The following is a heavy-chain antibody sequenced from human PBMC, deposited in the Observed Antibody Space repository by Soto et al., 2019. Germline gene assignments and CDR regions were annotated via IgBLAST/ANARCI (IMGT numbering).Heavy chain of an antibody. J-gene: IGHJ4*02. D-gene: IGHD4-17*01. CDR2: IIPIFGTA. CDR3: VGGPYYGDYADY. Sequence: QVQLVQSGAEVKKPGSSVKVSCKASGGTFSSYAISWVRQAPGQGLEWMGGIIPIFGTANYAQKFQGRVTITADEPTRTAYMELSSLRSEDTAVYYCVGGPYYGDYADYWGQGTLVTVSS. V-gene: IGHV1-69*12. CDR1: GGTFSSYA.